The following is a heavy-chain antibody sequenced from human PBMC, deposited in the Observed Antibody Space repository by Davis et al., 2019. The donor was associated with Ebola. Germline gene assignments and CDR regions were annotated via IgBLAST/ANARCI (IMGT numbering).Heavy chain of an antibody. D-gene: IGHD3-22*01. CDR3: ARVSYDTSPGNWYFDL. CDR2: IYYSGST. V-gene: IGHV4-31*03. CDR1: PFSFLSAGYY. Sequence: MPSATLSLTCPVSPFSFLSAGYYWSWIRQHPGKGLEWIGYIYYSGSTYYNPSLKSRVTISVDTSKNQFSLKLSSVTAADTAVYYCARVSYDTSPGNWYFDLWGRGTLVTVSS. J-gene: IGHJ2*01.